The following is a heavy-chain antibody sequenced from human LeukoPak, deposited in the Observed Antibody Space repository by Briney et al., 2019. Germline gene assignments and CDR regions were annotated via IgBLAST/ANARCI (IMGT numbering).Heavy chain of an antibody. CDR2: INHSGST. CDR3: ARGLSMTTPLYFDY. D-gene: IGHD4-11*01. J-gene: IGHJ4*02. CDR1: GGSISSYY. V-gene: IGHV4-34*01. Sequence: PSETLSLTCTVSGGSISSYYWSWIRQPPGKGLEWIGEINHSGSTNYNPSLKSRVTISVDTSKNQFSLKLSSVTAADTAVYYCARGLSMTTPLYFDYWGQGTLVTVSS.